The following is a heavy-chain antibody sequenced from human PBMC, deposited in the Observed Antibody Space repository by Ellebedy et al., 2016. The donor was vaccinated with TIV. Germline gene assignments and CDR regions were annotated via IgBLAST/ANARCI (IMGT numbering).Heavy chain of an antibody. J-gene: IGHJ3*02. D-gene: IGHD3-10*01. CDR3: ARDQREQDDGSGRDFGNAFDI. CDR1: GGSISSYY. Sequence: MPSETLSLTCTVSGGSISSYYWIWIRQPPGKGLEWIGYIYYSGSTNYNPSLKSRVTISVDTSKNQFSLKLSSVTAADTAVYYCARDQREQDDGSGRDFGNAFDIWGQGTMVTVSS. CDR2: IYYSGST. V-gene: IGHV4-59*01.